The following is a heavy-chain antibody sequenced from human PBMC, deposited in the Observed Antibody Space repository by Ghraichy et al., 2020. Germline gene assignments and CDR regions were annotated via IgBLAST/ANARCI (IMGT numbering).Heavy chain of an antibody. CDR1: GFIFGSHS. Sequence: GESLNISCAASGFIFGSHSMNWVRQAPGKGLEWLSNVGGSGGSRYYADSVRGRFTISRDNSKNTLYLQMNSLRAEDTAVYYCAKAYCTSNSCYGGFDYWGQGTLVTVSS. D-gene: IGHD2-2*01. CDR2: VGGSGGSR. V-gene: IGHV3-23*01. CDR3: AKAYCTSNSCYGGFDY. J-gene: IGHJ4*02.